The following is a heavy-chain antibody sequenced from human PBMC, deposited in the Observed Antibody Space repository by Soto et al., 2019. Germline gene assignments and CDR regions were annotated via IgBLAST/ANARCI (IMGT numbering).Heavy chain of an antibody. V-gene: IGHV1-18*01. J-gene: IGHJ4*02. D-gene: IGHD3-22*01. CDR3: ARGHDSSGYYYMDRYDHDY. CDR2: ISAYNGNT. Sequence: ASVKVSCKTSGYTFTRYSISWVRQAPGQGLEWMGWISAYNGNTNYAQKLQGRVTMTTDTSTSTAYMELSSLRSEDTAVYYCARGHDSSGYYYMDRYDHDYWGQGTLVTVSS. CDR1: GYTFTRYS.